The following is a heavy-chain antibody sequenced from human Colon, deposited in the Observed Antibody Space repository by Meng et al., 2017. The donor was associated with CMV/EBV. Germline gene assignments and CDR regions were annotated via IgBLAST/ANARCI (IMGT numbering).Heavy chain of an antibody. CDR2: IYYSGST. CDR3: ARRKYSSGWYEAFDI. J-gene: IGHJ3*02. V-gene: IGHV4-59*01. D-gene: IGHD6-19*01. CDR1: ADSISSYY. Sequence: SETLSLTCTVSADSISSYYWSWIRQPPGKGLEWIGYIYYSGSTNYNPSLKSRVTMSVDTSKNQFSLKLTSVTAADTAVYYCARRKYSSGWYEAFDIWGQGTMVTVSS.